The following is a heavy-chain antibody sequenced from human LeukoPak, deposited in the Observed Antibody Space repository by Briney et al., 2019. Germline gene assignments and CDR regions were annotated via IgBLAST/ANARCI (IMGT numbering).Heavy chain of an antibody. CDR3: AREGQQLVPLGY. CDR1: GYTFTSYG. Sequence: SVKVSCKASGYTFTSYGISWVRQAPGQGLEWMGRIIPILGIANYAQKFQGRVTITADKSTSTAYMELSSLRSEDTAVYYCAREGQQLVPLGYWGQGTLVTVSS. J-gene: IGHJ4*02. V-gene: IGHV1-69*04. CDR2: IIPILGIA. D-gene: IGHD6-13*01.